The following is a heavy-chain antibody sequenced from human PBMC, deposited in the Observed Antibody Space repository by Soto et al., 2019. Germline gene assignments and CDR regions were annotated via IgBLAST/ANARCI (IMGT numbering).Heavy chain of an antibody. Sequence: GGSLRLSCAASGFTFSSYAMHWVRQAPGKGLEWVAVISYDGSNKYYADSVKGRFTISRDSSKNTLYLQMNSLRAEDTAVYYCARSGEGYYDSSGYPKAFDIWGQGTMVTVSS. CDR1: GFTFSSYA. CDR3: ARSGEGYYDSSGYPKAFDI. D-gene: IGHD3-22*01. V-gene: IGHV3-30-3*01. J-gene: IGHJ3*02. CDR2: ISYDGSNK.